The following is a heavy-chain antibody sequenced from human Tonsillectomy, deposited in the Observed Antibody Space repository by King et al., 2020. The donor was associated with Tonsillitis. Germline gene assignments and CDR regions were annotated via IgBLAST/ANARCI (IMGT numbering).Heavy chain of an antibody. CDR3: ASLGPGIAGNPRSFDY. V-gene: IGHV1-46*01. D-gene: IGHD6-13*01. CDR1: GYTFTSYY. J-gene: IGHJ4*02. Sequence: VQLVQSGAEVKKPGASVKVSCKASGYTFTSYYMHWVRQAPGQGLEWMGIINPSGGSTSYAQKFQGRVTMTRDTSTSTVYMELSSLRSEDTAVYYCASLGPGIAGNPRSFDYWGQGTLVTVSS. CDR2: INPSGGST.